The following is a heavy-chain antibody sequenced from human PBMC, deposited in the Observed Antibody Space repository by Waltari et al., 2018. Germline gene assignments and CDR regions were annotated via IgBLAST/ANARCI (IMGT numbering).Heavy chain of an antibody. V-gene: IGHV4-34*02. CDR1: GGSVSGYY. J-gene: IGHJ5*02. CDR2: INHSGRT. Sequence: QVQLQVWGAGLVRPSETLSLTCAVYGGSVSGYYWSWIRQPPGKGLEWIGEINHSGRTNYKPSLKSRVTISVDTSTNQFYLKVTSVTAADTAMYYCAREPNNGFDPWGQGSLVTVSS. CDR3: AREPNNGFDP.